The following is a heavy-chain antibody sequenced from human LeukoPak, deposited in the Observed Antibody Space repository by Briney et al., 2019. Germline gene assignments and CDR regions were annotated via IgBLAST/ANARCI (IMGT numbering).Heavy chain of an antibody. D-gene: IGHD3-10*01. CDR3: AKVGAARGLFDY. Sequence: PGGSLRLSCAASGFTFSSYAMSWVRQAPGKGPEWVSAISGSGGSTYYADSVKGRFTISRDNSKNTLYLQMNSLRAEDTAVNYCAKVGAARGLFDYWGQGTLVTVSS. V-gene: IGHV3-23*01. CDR2: ISGSGGST. J-gene: IGHJ4*02. CDR1: GFTFSSYA.